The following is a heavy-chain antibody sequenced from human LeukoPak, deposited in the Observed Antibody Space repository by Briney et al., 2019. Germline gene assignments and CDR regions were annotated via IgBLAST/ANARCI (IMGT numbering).Heavy chain of an antibody. Sequence: SVKISCKASGYIFTKYGFTWVRQAPGQGLEWVGGITPVFETPNYAPKLQGRLTINADGSTRTVYMELTSLRSEDTAVYFCARGPPPLYSGSYRPLDHWGQGTLVTVSS. CDR1: GYIFTKYG. CDR3: ARGPPPLYSGSYRPLDH. V-gene: IGHV1-69*13. D-gene: IGHD1-26*01. J-gene: IGHJ4*02. CDR2: ITPVFETP.